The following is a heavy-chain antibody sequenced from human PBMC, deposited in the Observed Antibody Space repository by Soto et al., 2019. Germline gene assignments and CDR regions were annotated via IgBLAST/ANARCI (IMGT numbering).Heavy chain of an antibody. CDR1: GGSISIYY. V-gene: IGHV4-4*07. CDR3: TRDRLNWFDP. J-gene: IGHJ5*02. Sequence: SETLSLTCNVSGGSISIYYWSWIRQSAGKGLEWIGRIYTTGSTNYNPSLKSRVTMSVDTSKNQLSLKLTSVTAADTAVYYCTRDRLNWFDPWGQGTLVTVSS. CDR2: IYTTGST.